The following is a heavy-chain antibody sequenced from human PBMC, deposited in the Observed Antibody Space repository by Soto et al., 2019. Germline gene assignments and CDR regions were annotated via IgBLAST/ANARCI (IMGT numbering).Heavy chain of an antibody. D-gene: IGHD6-13*01. CDR1: SISSYY. V-gene: IGHV4-59*01. J-gene: IGHJ6*02. CDR2: IYFTGNT. CDR3: ARYIGAAGRYYYGMDV. Sequence: SETLSLTCTVSSISSYYWSLIRQPPGKGLEWIGYIYFTGNTNYNTSLKSRVTMSVDTSQNQFSLKLTSVTAADTAVYYCARYIGAAGRYYYGMDVWGQGTTVTVSS.